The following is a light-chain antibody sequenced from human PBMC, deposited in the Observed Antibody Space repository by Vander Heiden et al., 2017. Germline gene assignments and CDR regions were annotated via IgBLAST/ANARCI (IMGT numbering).Light chain of an antibody. CDR1: QSVSSSY. CDR3: QQDGSSPWT. Sequence: EIVLTQSPGTLSLSPGERATLSCRASQSVSSSYLAWYQQKPGQAPRLLIYGASSGSGTDFTLTISRLEPEDFAVYYCQQDGSSPWTFGQGTKVEIK. CDR2: GAS. J-gene: IGKJ1*01. V-gene: IGKV3-20*01.